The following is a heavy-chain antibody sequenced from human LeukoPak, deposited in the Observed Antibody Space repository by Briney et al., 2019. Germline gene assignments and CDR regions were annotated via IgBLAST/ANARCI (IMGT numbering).Heavy chain of an antibody. CDR2: INHSGST. CDR1: GGSFSGYY. J-gene: IGHJ6*03. V-gene: IGHV4-34*01. Sequence: SETLSLTCAVYGGSFSGYYWSWIRQPPGKGLEWIGEINHSGSTNYNPSLKSRVTISVDTSKNQFSLKLSSVTAADTAVYYCARGRGYYYYYYMDVWGKGTTATVSS. D-gene: IGHD3-10*01. CDR3: ARGRGYYYYYYMDV.